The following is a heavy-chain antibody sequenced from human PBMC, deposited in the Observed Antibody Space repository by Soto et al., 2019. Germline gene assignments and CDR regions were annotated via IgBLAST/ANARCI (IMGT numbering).Heavy chain of an antibody. J-gene: IGHJ4*02. CDR3: ARDKVWGYDLGGFDY. CDR2: IYHSGST. CDR1: GGSISSSNW. D-gene: IGHD5-12*01. Sequence: QVQLQESGPGLVKPSVTLSLTCAVSGGSISSSNWWSWVRQPPGKWLEWIGEIYHSGSTNYNPSLKSRVTISVDKSKNQFSLKLSSVTAADTAVYYCARDKVWGYDLGGFDYWGQGTLVTVSS. V-gene: IGHV4-4*02.